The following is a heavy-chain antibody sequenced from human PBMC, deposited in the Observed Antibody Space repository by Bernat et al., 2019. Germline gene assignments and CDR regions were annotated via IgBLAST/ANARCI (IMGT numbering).Heavy chain of an antibody. CDR3: AGDERLGYCSGGSCYSYYYYYMDV. CDR2: IWYDGSNK. Sequence: QVQLVESGGGVVQPGRSLRLSCAASGFTFSSYGMHWVRQAPGKGLEWVAVIWYDGSNKYYADSVKGRFTISRDNSKNTLYLQMNSLRAEDTAVYYCAGDERLGYCSGGSCYSYYYYYMDVWGKGTTVAVSS. CDR1: GFTFSSYG. D-gene: IGHD2-15*01. J-gene: IGHJ6*03. V-gene: IGHV3-33*01.